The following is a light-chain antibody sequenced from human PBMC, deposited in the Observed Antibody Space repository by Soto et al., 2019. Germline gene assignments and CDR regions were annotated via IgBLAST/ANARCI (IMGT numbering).Light chain of an antibody. CDR1: QTVLTN. J-gene: IGKJ5*01. CDR3: QQYNNWPIT. Sequence: EIVITQSPATLSVSPGERATLSCRASQTVLTNLAWYQQKPGQAPRLLIYGASTRATAIPARFSGSGSATEFTLTISSLQSEDFAVYYCQQYNNWPITLGQGTRLEIK. CDR2: GAS. V-gene: IGKV3-15*01.